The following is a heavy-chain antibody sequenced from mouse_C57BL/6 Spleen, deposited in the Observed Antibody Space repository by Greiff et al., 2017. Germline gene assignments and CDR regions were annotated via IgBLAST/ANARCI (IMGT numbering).Heavy chain of an antibody. CDR3: GRNYGNYVVDY. CDR2: IRSKSNNYAT. D-gene: IGHD2-1*01. CDR1: GFSFNTYA. J-gene: IGHJ2*01. Sequence: EVQRVESGGGLVQPKGSLKLSCAASGFSFNTYAMNWVRQAPGKGLEWVARIRSKSNNYATYYADSVKDRFTISRDDSESMLYLQMNNLKTEDTAMYYCGRNYGNYVVDYWGQGTTLTVSS. V-gene: IGHV10-1*01.